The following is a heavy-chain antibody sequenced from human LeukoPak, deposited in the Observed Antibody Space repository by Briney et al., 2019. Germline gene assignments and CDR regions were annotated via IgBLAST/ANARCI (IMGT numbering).Heavy chain of an antibody. CDR3: VRTRTRFDY. Sequence: GGSLRLSCAASGFTFSSYEMNWVRQAPGKGLEWVANIKEDGSEKNYVDSVKGRFTISRDNAKNSLYLQMNSLRAEDTAMYYCVRTRTRFDYWGQGALVTVSS. CDR1: GFTFSSYE. CDR2: IKEDGSEK. V-gene: IGHV3-7*01. J-gene: IGHJ4*02.